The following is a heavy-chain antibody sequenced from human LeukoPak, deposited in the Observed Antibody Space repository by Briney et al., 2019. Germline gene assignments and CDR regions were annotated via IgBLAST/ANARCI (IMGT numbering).Heavy chain of an antibody. D-gene: IGHD2-21*02. Sequence: GASVKVSCKASGGTFSSYAISWVRQAPGQGLEWMGGIIPIFGTANYAQKFQGRVTITADESTSTAYMELSSLRSEDTAVYYCARTMVTAISKRPAVLDYWGQGTLVTVSS. CDR2: IIPIFGTA. CDR1: GGTFSSYA. J-gene: IGHJ4*02. V-gene: IGHV1-69*13. CDR3: ARTMVTAISKRPAVLDY.